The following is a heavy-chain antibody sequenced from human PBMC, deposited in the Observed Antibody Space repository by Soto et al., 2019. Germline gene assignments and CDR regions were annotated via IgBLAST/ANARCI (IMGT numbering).Heavy chain of an antibody. V-gene: IGHV4-59*12. J-gene: IGHJ5*02. CDR1: GGSISSYY. D-gene: IGHD2-21*01. CDR2: IYYSGSN. CDR3: ATSVAPGDWFDP. Sequence: PSETLSLTCTVSGGSISSYYWSWIRQPPGKGLEWIGYIYYSGSNNYNPSLESRVTMSVDTSKNQFSLTLRSVTAADTAVYFCATSVAPGDWFDPWGQGTLVTVSS.